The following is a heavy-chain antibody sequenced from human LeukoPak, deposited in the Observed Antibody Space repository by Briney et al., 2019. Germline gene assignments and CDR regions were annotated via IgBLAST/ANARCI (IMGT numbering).Heavy chain of an antibody. Sequence: GGSLRLSCAASGFTFSSYAMSWVRQAPGKGLEWVSYISSSDSTIYYADSVKGRFTISRDNAKNSLYLQMNSLRAEDTAIYYCARGLPATLLDYWGQGTLVTVSS. D-gene: IGHD2-2*01. CDR3: ARGLPATLLDY. J-gene: IGHJ4*02. CDR1: GFTFSSYA. V-gene: IGHV3-48*04. CDR2: ISSSDSTI.